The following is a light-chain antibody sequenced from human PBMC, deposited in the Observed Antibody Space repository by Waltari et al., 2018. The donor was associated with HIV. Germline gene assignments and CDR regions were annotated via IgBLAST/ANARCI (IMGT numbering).Light chain of an antibody. CDR2: RDS. CDR1: NIGSKN. J-gene: IGLJ3*02. CDR3: QVWDSSVWV. Sequence: SYELTQSLSVSVALGQTARITCGGNNIGSKNVHWYQKKPDQAPVLVIYRDSDRPSGIRERFSGSNAGNTATLTISRGQGGDEADYYWQVWDSSVWVFGGGTKLTVL. V-gene: IGLV3-9*01.